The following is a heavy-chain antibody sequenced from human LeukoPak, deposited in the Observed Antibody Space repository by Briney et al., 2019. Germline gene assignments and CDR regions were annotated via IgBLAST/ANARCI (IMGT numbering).Heavy chain of an antibody. CDR2: ISGRGGST. CDR1: GFTFSNYA. CDR3: AKDPILLWFGESQFDY. D-gene: IGHD3-10*01. V-gene: IGHV3-23*01. J-gene: IGHJ4*02. Sequence: PGGSLRLSCAVSGFTFSNYAMRWVRQAPGKGLEWVSAISGRGGSTYYADSVKGRFSISRDNSKKTLFLQMNSLRAEDTAVYYCAKDPILLWFGESQFDYWGQGTLVTVSS.